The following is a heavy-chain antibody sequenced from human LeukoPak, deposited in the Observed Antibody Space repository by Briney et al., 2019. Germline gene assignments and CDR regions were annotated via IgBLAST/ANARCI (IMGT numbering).Heavy chain of an antibody. CDR1: GGSFSGYY. J-gene: IGHJ4*02. D-gene: IGHD2-2*01. CDR2: INHSGST. Sequence: SETLSLTCAVYGGSFSGYYWSWIRQPPGKGLEWIGEINHSGSTNYNPSLKSRVTISVDTSKNQFSLKLSSVTAADTAMYYCARGRYQLTWWGQGTLVTVSS. CDR3: ARGRYQLTW. V-gene: IGHV4-34*01.